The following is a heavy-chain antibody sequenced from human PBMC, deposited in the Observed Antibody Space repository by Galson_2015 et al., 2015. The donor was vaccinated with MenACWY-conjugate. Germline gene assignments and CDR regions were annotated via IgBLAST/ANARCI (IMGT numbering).Heavy chain of an antibody. V-gene: IGHV4-31*03. Sequence: TLSLTCTVSGGSISSGGYCWSWIRRHPGEGLEGIGYICYSGTTYYNPSLKSRVIISLDTSKKQFSLKLSSVTAADTAVYYCAREWSRSFKFDPWGQGTLVPVSS. D-gene: IGHD6-13*01. CDR3: AREWSRSFKFDP. CDR1: GGSISSGGYC. J-gene: IGHJ5*02. CDR2: ICYSGTT.